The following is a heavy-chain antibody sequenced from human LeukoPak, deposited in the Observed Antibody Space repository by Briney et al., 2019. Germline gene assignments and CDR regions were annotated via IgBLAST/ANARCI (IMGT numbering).Heavy chain of an antibody. D-gene: IGHD3-10*01. CDR1: GFTFSSYS. Sequence: GGSLRLSCAASGFTFSSYSMNWVRQAPGKGLEWVSFISSSSNTIYYADSVKGRFTISRDNAKNSLYLQMNSLRAEDTAIYYCAGYGSGSFWGQGTLVTVSS. V-gene: IGHV3-48*04. CDR2: ISSSSNTI. J-gene: IGHJ4*02. CDR3: AGYGSGSF.